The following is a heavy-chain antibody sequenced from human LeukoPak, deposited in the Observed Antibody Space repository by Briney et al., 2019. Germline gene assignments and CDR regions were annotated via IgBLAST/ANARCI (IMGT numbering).Heavy chain of an antibody. V-gene: IGHV3-48*03. CDR1: GFIFSNYA. CDR2: ISSSGNTI. J-gene: IGHJ4*02. CDR3: ARTNYYDISGYDY. Sequence: GGSLRLSCAASGFIFSNYAMSWVRQAPGKGLECFSYISSSGNTIYYADSVKGRFTISRDNAKNSLYLQMNSLRAEDTALYYCARTNYYDISGYDYWGQGTLVTVSS. D-gene: IGHD3-22*01.